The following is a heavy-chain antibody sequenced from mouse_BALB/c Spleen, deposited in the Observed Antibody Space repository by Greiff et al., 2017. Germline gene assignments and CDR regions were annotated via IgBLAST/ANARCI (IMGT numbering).Heavy chain of an antibody. CDR1: GFSLTSYG. V-gene: IGHV2-9*02. J-gene: IGHJ3*01. D-gene: IGHD2-4*01. Sequence: VQLQESGPGLVAPSQSLSITCTVSGFSLTSYGVHWVRQPPGKGLEWLGVIWAGGSTNYNSALMSRLSISKDNSKSQVFLKMNSLQTDDTAMYYCAREYDYDGAWFAYWGQGTLVTVSA. CDR2: IWAGGST. CDR3: AREYDYDGAWFAY.